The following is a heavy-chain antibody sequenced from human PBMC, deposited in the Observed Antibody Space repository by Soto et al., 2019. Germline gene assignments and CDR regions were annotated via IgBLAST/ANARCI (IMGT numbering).Heavy chain of an antibody. Sequence: QVQLVQSGAEVKKPGSSVKVSCTASGVNFNSYTIIWVRQAPGQGLRWMGRIIPVLGTPYYEPGFLDRVTISEDKSTSTAYMELTNLRLEDTAVYYCAGGKVDCRNAGCHSSSWGQGT. J-gene: IGHJ5*02. CDR2: IIPVLGTP. V-gene: IGHV1-69*08. CDR1: GVNFNSYT. D-gene: IGHD2-21*02. CDR3: AGGKVDCRNAGCHSSS.